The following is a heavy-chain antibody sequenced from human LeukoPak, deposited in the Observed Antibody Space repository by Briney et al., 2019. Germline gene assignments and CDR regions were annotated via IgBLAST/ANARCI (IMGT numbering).Heavy chain of an antibody. J-gene: IGHJ4*02. CDR1: GGTFSSYA. V-gene: IGHV1-69*04. Sequence: GASVKVSCKASGGTFSSYAISWVRQAPGQGLEWMGRIIPILGIANYAQKFQGRVTITADKSTSTAYMELSSLRSEDTAVYYCARLIEKNADDYGGQGTLVTVSS. CDR2: IIPILGIA. CDR3: ARLIEKNADDY. D-gene: IGHD2-15*01.